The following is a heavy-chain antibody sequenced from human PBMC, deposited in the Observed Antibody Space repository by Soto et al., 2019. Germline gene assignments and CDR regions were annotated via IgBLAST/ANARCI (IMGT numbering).Heavy chain of an antibody. CDR2: IYYTGSI. CDR3: ASLLYDSSGYYWFDS. CDR1: GGSISSSTYY. D-gene: IGHD3-22*01. Sequence: QLQLQESGPGLVKPSETLSLTCTVSGGSISSSTYYWGWIRQPPGKGLEWIGSIYYTGSIYHNPSLKSRVTMSVDTSKNHFTLKLSSVTAADTALYYCASLLYDSSGYYWFDSWGQGTLVTVSS. J-gene: IGHJ5*01. V-gene: IGHV4-39*02.